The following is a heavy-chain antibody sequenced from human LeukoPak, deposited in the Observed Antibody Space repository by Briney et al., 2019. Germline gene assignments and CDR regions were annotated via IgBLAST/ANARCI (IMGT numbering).Heavy chain of an antibody. D-gene: IGHD3-3*01. V-gene: IGHV1-69*05. CDR2: IIPIFGTA. Sequence: SVKVSCKASGGTFSSYAISWVRQVPGQGLEWMGGIIPIFGTANYAQKFQGRVTITTDESTSTAYMELSSLRSEDTAVYYCASDLRFLEWPRGSYYYYMDVWGKGTTVTVSS. CDR3: ASDLRFLEWPRGSYYYYMDV. CDR1: GGTFSSYA. J-gene: IGHJ6*03.